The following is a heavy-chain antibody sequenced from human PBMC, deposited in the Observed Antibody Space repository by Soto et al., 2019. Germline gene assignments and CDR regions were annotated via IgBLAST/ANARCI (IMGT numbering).Heavy chain of an antibody. CDR1: GYTFTDYF. Sequence: ASVKVSCQASGYTFTDYFIQCVRQAPEQGLEWMGCINPGSDATDYSQKFRGRVTMARDTSIGKVSMELSRLRSEDNDVCYCVRGVRCRDLDYWGQGTPVTFSS. CDR2: INPGSDAT. CDR3: VRGVRCRDLDY. J-gene: IGHJ4*02. V-gene: IGHV1-2*02.